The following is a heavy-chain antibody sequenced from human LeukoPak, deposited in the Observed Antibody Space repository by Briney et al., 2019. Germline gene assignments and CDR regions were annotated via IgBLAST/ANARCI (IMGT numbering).Heavy chain of an antibody. CDR3: ARDMNVVVPAAIEDRFDP. Sequence: SETLSLTCTVSGGSIGSYYWSWIRQPAGKGLEWIGCIYTSGSTNYNPSLKSRVTMSVDTSKNQFSLKLSSVTAADTAVYYCARDMNVVVPAAIEDRFDPWGQGTLVTVSS. V-gene: IGHV4-4*07. CDR1: GGSIGSYY. D-gene: IGHD2-2*01. CDR2: IYTSGST. J-gene: IGHJ5*02.